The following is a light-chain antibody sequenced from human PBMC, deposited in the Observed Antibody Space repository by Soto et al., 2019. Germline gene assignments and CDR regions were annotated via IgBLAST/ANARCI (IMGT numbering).Light chain of an antibody. CDR3: QQYVSLPIT. CDR2: GAF. Sequence: EIVLTQSPGTLSLSPEERATLSCRASQSISSSYLAWYQQKPGQAHRLLIYGAFSRATGIPDRFSGSGSGTDFTLTIKRVAPEDFAVYYCQQYVSLPITFGQGTRLEIK. J-gene: IGKJ5*01. CDR1: QSISSSY. V-gene: IGKV3-20*01.